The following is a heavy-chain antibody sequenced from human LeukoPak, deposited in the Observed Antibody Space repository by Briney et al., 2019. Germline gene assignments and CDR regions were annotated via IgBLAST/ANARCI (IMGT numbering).Heavy chain of an antibody. CDR2: ISYDGSNK. CDR3: ANNIGGSLDY. CDR1: GFTFSSYG. D-gene: IGHD2-15*01. Sequence: GGSLRLSCAASGFTFSSYGMHWVRQAPGNGLEWVAVISYDGSNKYYADSVKGRFTISRDNSKNTLYLQMNSLRAEDTAVYYCANNIGGSLDYWGQGTLVTVSS. V-gene: IGHV3-30*18. J-gene: IGHJ4*02.